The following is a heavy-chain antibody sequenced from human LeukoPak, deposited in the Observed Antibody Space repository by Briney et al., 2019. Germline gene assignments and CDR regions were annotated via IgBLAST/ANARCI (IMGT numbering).Heavy chain of an antibody. V-gene: IGHV3-21*01. J-gene: IGHJ4*02. Sequence: PGGSLRLSCSASGFTFSSYSMNWVRQAPGKGLAWVSSISSSGDYMYYADSVKGRFTISRDNAKNSLYLQMNSLRAEDTAVYYCARDPVGYCSSTSCRAGGYWGQGTLVTVSS. D-gene: IGHD2-2*03. CDR3: ARDPVGYCSSTSCRAGGY. CDR1: GFTFSSYS. CDR2: ISSSGDYM.